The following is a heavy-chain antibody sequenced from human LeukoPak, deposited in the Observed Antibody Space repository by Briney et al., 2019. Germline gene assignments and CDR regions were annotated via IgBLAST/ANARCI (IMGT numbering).Heavy chain of an antibody. CDR1: GFIFSSYS. J-gene: IGHJ4*02. CDR2: ISSGGTYI. CDR3: ARDRSGYSGYECQAY. V-gene: IGHV3-21*01. D-gene: IGHD5-12*01. Sequence: PGGSLRLSCAGSGFIFSSYSMNWVRQAPGKGLEWVSSISSGGTYIYYADSVKGRFTISRDNTKNSLYLQMNSLRAEDTAVYYCARDRSGYSGYECQAYWGQGTLVTVSS.